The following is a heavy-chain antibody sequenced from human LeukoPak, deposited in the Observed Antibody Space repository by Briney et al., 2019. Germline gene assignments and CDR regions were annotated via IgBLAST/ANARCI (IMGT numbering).Heavy chain of an antibody. J-gene: IGHJ4*02. CDR3: ASRDCSGGSCHSEDY. CDR2: IYNSGNT. Sequence: SETLSLTCTVSGGSISSYSWGWIRQPPGKGLEWIGTIYNSGNTYYNPSLKSRVTISVDTSKNQFSLNLSSVTAADTAVYYCASRDCSGGSCHSEDYWGQGTLVTVSS. D-gene: IGHD2-15*01. CDR1: GGSISSYS. V-gene: IGHV4-39*07.